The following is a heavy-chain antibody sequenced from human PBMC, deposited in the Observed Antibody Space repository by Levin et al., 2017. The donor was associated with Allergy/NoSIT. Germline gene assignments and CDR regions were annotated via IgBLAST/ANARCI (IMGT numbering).Heavy chain of an antibody. CDR1: GGSFSGYY. D-gene: IGHD5-12*01. CDR3: ARGKIRGLVDP. Sequence: GSLRLSCAVYGGSFSGYYWSWIRQPPGKGLEWIGEINHSGSTNYNPSLKSRVTISVDTSKNQFSLKLSSVTAADTAVYYCARGKIRGLVDPWGQGTLVTVSS. V-gene: IGHV4-34*01. J-gene: IGHJ5*02. CDR2: INHSGST.